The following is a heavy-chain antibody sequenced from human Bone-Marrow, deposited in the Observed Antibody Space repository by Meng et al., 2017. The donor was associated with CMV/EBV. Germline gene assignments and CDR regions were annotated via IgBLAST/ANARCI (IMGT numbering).Heavy chain of an antibody. J-gene: IGHJ6*01. V-gene: IGHV3-20*04. D-gene: IGHD4-11*01. CDR3: AREGDYNGYYYGMAV. CDR2: MNWNGGST. CDR1: GFTFDDYG. Sequence: GESLKISCAASGFTFDDYGMSWVRQTPGKGLEWVSGMNWNGGSTGYADSVKGRFAISRDNAKNSLYLQMNSLRVEDTALYYCAREGDYNGYYYGMAVWGQGNTVNGAS.